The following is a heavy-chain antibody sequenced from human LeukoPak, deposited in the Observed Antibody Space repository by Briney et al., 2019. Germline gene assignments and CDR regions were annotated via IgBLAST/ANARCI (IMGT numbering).Heavy chain of an antibody. J-gene: IGHJ4*02. V-gene: IGHV3-7*05. CDR1: GFTFGVYW. Sequence: GGSLRLSCAASGFTFGVYWMSWVRQAPGKGLEWVANINPDVSDKYYVDSAKGRFTISRDNAKNSLSLHMNSLRDEDTAVYYCADPHSDYWGQGTLVTVSS. CDR2: INPDVSDK. CDR3: ADPHSDY.